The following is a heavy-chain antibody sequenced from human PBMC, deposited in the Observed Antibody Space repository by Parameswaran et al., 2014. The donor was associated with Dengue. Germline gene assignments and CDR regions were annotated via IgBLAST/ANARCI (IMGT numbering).Heavy chain of an antibody. D-gene: IGHD5-12*01. V-gene: IGHV1-69*01. J-gene: IGHJ4*02. CDR3: ARSGYGYAVDY. Sequence: WVRQAPGQGLEWMGGIIPIFGTANYAQKFQGRVTITADESTSTAYMELSSLRSEDTAVYYCARSGYGYAVDYWGQGTLVTVSS. CDR2: IIPIFGTA.